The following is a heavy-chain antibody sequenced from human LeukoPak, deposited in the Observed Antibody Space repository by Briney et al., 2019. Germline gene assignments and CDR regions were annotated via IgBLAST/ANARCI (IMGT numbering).Heavy chain of an antibody. V-gene: IGHV3-74*01. Sequence: GGSLRLSCAASGFTFSSYWMHWVRQAPGKGLVWVSRINSDRSSTSYADSVKGRFTISRDNAKNTLYLQMNSLRAEDTAVYYCARDVIAYCGGDCSPDDAFDIWGQGTMVTVSS. CDR3: ARDVIAYCGGDCSPDDAFDI. CDR2: INSDRSST. CDR1: GFTFSSYW. J-gene: IGHJ3*02. D-gene: IGHD2-21*02.